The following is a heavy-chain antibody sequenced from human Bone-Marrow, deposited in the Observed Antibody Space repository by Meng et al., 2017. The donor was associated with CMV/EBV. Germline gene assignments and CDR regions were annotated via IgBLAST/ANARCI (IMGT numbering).Heavy chain of an antibody. CDR1: GGSISSSSYY. J-gene: IGHJ5*02. Sequence: SETLSLTCTVSGGSISSSSYYWGWNRQPPGKGLEWIGSIYYSGSTYYNPSLKSRVTISVDTSKNQFSLKLSSVTAADTAVYYCARDPGIAVAGLYNWFDPWGQGTLVTVSS. CDR3: ARDPGIAVAGLYNWFDP. V-gene: IGHV4-39*07. D-gene: IGHD6-19*01. CDR2: IYYSGST.